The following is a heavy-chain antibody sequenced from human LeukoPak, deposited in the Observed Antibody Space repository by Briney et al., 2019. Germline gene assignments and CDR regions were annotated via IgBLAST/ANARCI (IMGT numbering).Heavy chain of an antibody. CDR1: GSTSSRNF. CDR2: IDQDGSET. Sequence: GGSLRLSCAVSGSTSSRNFMSWVRQTPEKGLEWVANIDQDGSETNYVDSVKGRFTISRDNAKNSLFLQMNSLRAEDTAIYYCASGAGWESGYWGQGTLVTVSS. D-gene: IGHD1-26*01. CDR3: ASGAGWESGY. V-gene: IGHV3-7*01. J-gene: IGHJ4*02.